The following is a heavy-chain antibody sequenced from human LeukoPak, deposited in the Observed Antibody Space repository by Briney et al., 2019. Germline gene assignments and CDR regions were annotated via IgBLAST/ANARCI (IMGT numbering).Heavy chain of an antibody. CDR1: GGSINSYY. V-gene: IGHV4-59*01. Sequence: PSETLSLTCTVSGGSINSYYWSWIRQPPGKGLEWIGYIYYSGSTNYNPSLKSRVTISVDTSKNQFSLKLSSVTAADTAVYYCARGAPYYYDSSGYLFDYWGQGTLDTVSP. CDR2: IYYSGST. J-gene: IGHJ4*02. CDR3: ARGAPYYYDSSGYLFDY. D-gene: IGHD3-22*01.